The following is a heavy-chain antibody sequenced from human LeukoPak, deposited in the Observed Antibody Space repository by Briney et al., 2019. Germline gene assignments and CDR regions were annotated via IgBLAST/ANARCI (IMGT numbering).Heavy chain of an antibody. CDR1: GFTFSTYA. CDR2: ISGSGDST. V-gene: IGHV3-23*01. J-gene: IGHJ4*02. CDR3: AKDRGYSSSWGHGD. Sequence: GGSLRLSCAASGFTFSTYAMNWVRQAPGKGLEWVSGISGSGDSTYYADSVKGRFTISRDNSKNTLFLQMNSLGAEDTAIYYCAKDRGYSSSWGHGDWGQGTLVTVSS. D-gene: IGHD6-13*01.